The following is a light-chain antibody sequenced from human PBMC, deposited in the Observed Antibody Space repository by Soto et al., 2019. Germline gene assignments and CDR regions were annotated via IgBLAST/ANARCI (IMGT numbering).Light chain of an antibody. CDR1: SSDVGAYNY. J-gene: IGLJ2*01. CDR3: SSYTSSSTVV. Sequence: QSVLTQPASVSGSPGQSITLSCTGTSSDVGAYNYVSWYQQHPGKAPKLIISEVSNRPSGVSNRFSGSKSGNTASLTISGLQAEDEADYYCSSYTSSSTVVFGGGTKLTVL. V-gene: IGLV2-14*01. CDR2: EVS.